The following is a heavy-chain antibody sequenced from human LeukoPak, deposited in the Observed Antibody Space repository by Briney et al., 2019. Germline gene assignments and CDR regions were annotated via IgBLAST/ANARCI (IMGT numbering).Heavy chain of an antibody. D-gene: IGHD2-2*01. Sequence: SETLSLTCSVSDGSTNSYYWSWIRQPPGKGLEWIGYIYYSGSTNYNPSLKSRVTISLDTSKNQFSLRLSSVTAADTAVYYCARAPPDEAWQGAFDIWGQGTMVTVSS. CDR1: DGSTNSYY. J-gene: IGHJ3*02. V-gene: IGHV4-59*01. CDR3: ARAPPDEAWQGAFDI. CDR2: IYYSGST.